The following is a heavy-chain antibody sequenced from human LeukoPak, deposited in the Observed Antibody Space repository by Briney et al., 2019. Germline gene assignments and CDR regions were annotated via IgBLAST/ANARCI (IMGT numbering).Heavy chain of an antibody. CDR2: ISGSGRST. J-gene: IGHJ4*02. CDR1: GFPFSHYA. D-gene: IGHD6-13*01. CDR3: ARDIAAALDY. Sequence: GGSLRLSCAASGFPFSHYAMTWVRQTPGKGLEWVSTISGSGRSTFSVKGRFTISRDNSKNTLYLQMNSLRAEDTAVYYCARDIAAALDYWGQGTLVTVSS. V-gene: IGHV3-23*01.